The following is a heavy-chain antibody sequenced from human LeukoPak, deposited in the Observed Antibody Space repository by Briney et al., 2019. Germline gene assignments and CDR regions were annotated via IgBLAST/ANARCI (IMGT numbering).Heavy chain of an antibody. J-gene: IGHJ5*02. D-gene: IGHD2-2*02. CDR3: ARADDIVVVPAAIGWFDP. V-gene: IGHV5-51*01. CDR2: IYPGDSDT. Sequence: GESLKISCKGSGYSFASYWIGWVRQMPGKGLEWMGIIYPGDSDTRYSPSFQGQVTISADKSISTAYLQWSSLKASDTAMYYCARADDIVVVPAAIGWFDPWGQGTLVTVSS. CDR1: GYSFASYW.